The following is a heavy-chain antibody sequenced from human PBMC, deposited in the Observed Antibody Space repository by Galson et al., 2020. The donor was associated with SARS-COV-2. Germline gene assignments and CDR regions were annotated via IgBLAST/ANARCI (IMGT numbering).Heavy chain of an antibody. Sequence: SGPTLVKPTQTLTLTCTFSGFSLSTNGVAVGWIRQPPEKAPEWLALIYWDDDKRYSPSLKSRVTITKDTSKNLVVLTMTNMDPVDTATYYCARLEMGTISKADKPFDYWGQGTLVTVSS. CDR3: ARLEMGTISKADKPFDY. J-gene: IGHJ4*02. V-gene: IGHV2-5*02. CDR1: GFSLSTNGVA. CDR2: IYWDDDK. D-gene: IGHD1-1*01.